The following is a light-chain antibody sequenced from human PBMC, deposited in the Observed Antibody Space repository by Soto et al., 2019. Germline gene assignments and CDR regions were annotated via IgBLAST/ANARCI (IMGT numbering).Light chain of an antibody. CDR3: QQYGNSYT. CDR1: QSVSSSF. CDR2: GAS. J-gene: IGKJ2*01. Sequence: EIVLTQSPGTLSLSPGESATLSCRASQSVSSSFLAWFRQKPGQAPRLLIYGASVRAPGIPDKFRGSGSGRDFTLTISRLEPEDVAVYYCQQYGNSYTFGQGTKLEIK. V-gene: IGKV3-20*01.